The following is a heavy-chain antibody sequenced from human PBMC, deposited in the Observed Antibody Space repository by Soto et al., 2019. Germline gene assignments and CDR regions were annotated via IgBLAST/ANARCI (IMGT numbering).Heavy chain of an antibody. CDR1: GGTFRRYG. CDR2: ITPMFGTA. V-gene: IGHV1-69*01. CDR3: ARDGEYCGPSNCYLYSDMDL. Sequence: QVQVVQSGAEGKKPGSSVKVSCKASGGTFRRYGISWVRQAPGQGLEWMGGITPMFGTAKYAQKFQGRVTIAADESTRTVCMELSSLKSEDTAVYFCARDGEYCGPSNCYLYSDMDLWGPGTTVTVSS. D-gene: IGHD2-21*01. J-gene: IGHJ6*02.